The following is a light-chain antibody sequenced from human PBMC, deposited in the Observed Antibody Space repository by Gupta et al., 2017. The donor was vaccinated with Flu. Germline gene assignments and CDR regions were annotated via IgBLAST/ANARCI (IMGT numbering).Light chain of an antibody. V-gene: IGLV2-14*01. CDR2: DVT. Sequence: QSALTQPASVSGSPGQSITISCTGTSSDVGGYNYVSWYQQHPGKAPKLMIYDVTNQPSGVSNRFSGSKSGNTASLTISGLQAEDEADYYCSSYTISSTRVFGTGTKVAVL. CDR1: SSDVGGYNY. J-gene: IGLJ1*01. CDR3: SSYTISSTRV.